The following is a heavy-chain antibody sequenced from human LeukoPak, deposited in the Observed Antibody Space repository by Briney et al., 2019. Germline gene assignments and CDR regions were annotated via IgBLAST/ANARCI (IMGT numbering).Heavy chain of an antibody. Sequence: SETLSLTCTVSGGSISSGSYYWSWIRQPAGKGLEWIGRIYTSGSTNYNPSLKSRVTISVDTSKNQFSLKLSSVTAADTAVYYCAREPLVGAPPFDIWGQGTMVTVSS. V-gene: IGHV4-61*02. CDR3: AREPLVGAPPFDI. CDR2: IYTSGST. CDR1: GGSISSGSYY. J-gene: IGHJ3*02. D-gene: IGHD1-26*01.